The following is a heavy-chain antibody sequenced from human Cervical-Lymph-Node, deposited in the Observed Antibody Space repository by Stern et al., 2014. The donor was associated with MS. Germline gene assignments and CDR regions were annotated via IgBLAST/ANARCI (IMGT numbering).Heavy chain of an antibody. Sequence: VQLVQSGAEVKKPGSSVNVSCKASGGTFTSSYAITWMRQAPGQGLEWIGRIIPILGLPNYAQKFQGRVTITADTSTSTAYMNLSSLRSEDTAVYYCARGIVSNRAAATQHNLFDPWGQGTLVTVSS. CDR1: GGTFTSSYA. CDR3: ARGIVSNRAAATQHNLFDP. D-gene: IGHD2-15*01. V-gene: IGHV1-69*04. CDR2: IIPILGLP. J-gene: IGHJ5*02.